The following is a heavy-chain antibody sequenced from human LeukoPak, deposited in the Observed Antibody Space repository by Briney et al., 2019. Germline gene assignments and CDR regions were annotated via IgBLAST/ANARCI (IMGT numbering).Heavy chain of an antibody. D-gene: IGHD5-24*01. CDR2: IKQDGSEK. CDR1: GLTFSSYW. V-gene: IGHV3-7*01. CDR3: AQLNTNWFDP. J-gene: IGHJ5*02. Sequence: GGSLRLSCAASGLTFSSYWMSWVRQAPGKGLEWVANIKQDGSEKNYVDSMKGRFTISRDNAKNSLYLQMNSLRAEDTAVYYCAQLNTNWFDPWGQGTLVTVSS.